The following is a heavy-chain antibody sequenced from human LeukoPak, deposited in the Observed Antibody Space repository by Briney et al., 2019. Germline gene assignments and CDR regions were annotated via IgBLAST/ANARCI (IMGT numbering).Heavy chain of an antibody. V-gene: IGHV4-59*01. J-gene: IGHJ4*02. CDR2: IYYSGST. CDR1: ADSITIYY. CDR3: ARGGWGGSGYFDY. Sequence: SETLSLTCSVPADSITIYYWTWIRQPPGKGLEWIGYIYYSGSTNYNPSLKSRVTISVDTSKNQFSLKLSSVTAADTAVYYCARGGWGGSGYFDYWGQGTLVTVSS. D-gene: IGHD3-16*01.